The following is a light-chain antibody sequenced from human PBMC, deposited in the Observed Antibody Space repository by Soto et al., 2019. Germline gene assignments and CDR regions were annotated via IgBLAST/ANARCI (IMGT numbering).Light chain of an antibody. CDR3: HQRQRWPRT. CDR2: EAS. J-gene: IGKJ1*01. CDR1: QTVGVR. Sequence: EIVLTQSPATLSSSPGERATLSCRASQTVGVRLAWYQHKPGQAPRLIIYEASNRAAGIPARFSGSGSGTDFTLTITSLEHEDFAFYYCHQRQRWPRTFGQATKVDIK. V-gene: IGKV3-11*01.